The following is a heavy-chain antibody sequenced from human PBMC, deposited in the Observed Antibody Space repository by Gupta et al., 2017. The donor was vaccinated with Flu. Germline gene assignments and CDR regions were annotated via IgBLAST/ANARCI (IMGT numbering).Heavy chain of an antibody. V-gene: IGHV4-38-2*02. CDR1: GYSISSGYY. CDR3: ARDHCSSTSCAPHNWFDP. Sequence: QVQLQESGPGLVKPSETLSLTCAVSGYSISSGYYWGWIRQPPGKGLEWIGSIYHSGSTYYNPSLKSRVTISVDTSKNQFSLKLSSVTAADTAVYYCARDHCSSTSCAPHNWFDPWGQGTLVTVSS. J-gene: IGHJ5*02. D-gene: IGHD2-2*01. CDR2: IYHSGST.